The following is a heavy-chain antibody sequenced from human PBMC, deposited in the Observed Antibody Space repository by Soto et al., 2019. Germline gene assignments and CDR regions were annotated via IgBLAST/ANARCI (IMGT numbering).Heavy chain of an antibody. CDR1: GFSLSTSGMC. CDR2: IDWDDDK. D-gene: IGHD5-12*01. CDR3: ARTRSNSGYFNFDY. V-gene: IGHV2-70*11. J-gene: IGHJ4*02. Sequence: SGPTLVNPTQTLTLTCTFSGFSLSTSGMCVSWIRQPPGKALEWLARIDWDDDKYYSTSLKTRLTISKDTSKNQVVLTMTNMDPVDTATYYCARTRSNSGYFNFDYWGQGTLVTVSS.